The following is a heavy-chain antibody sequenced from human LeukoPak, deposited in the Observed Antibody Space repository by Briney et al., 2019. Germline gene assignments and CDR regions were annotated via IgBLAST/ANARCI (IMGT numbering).Heavy chain of an antibody. V-gene: IGHV1-46*01. D-gene: IGHD3-10*01. CDR2: INPSDGST. CDR1: GYSFTSYY. Sequence: ASVKVSCKASGYSFTSYYMYWVRQAPGQGLEWMGIINPSDGSTSYAQKFQGRVTMTRDMSTSTVYMEVSSLRSEDTAVYYCARGASRELVDYWGRGTLVTVSS. CDR3: ARGASRELVDY. J-gene: IGHJ4*02.